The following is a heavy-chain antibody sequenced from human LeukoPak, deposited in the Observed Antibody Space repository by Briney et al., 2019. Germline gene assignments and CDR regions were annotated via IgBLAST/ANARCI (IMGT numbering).Heavy chain of an antibody. J-gene: IGHJ1*01. CDR3: ARAYCGGDCYSYFHH. V-gene: IGHV3-30*03. Sequence: GGSVRLSCVASEFSLSRNGMHWVRQAPGKGLEWVAVTSHDGVQKYYADSVRGRFTISREYLKNSLFLQMDSLRVEDTAVYYCARAYCGGDCYSYFHHWGQGTLVTVSS. CDR1: EFSLSRNG. CDR2: TSHDGVQK. D-gene: IGHD2-21*02.